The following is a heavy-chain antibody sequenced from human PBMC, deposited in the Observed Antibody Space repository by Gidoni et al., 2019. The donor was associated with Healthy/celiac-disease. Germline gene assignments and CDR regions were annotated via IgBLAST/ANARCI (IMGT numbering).Heavy chain of an antibody. V-gene: IGHV3-23*01. CDR2: ISGSGGST. CDR1: GFTFSSYA. J-gene: IGHJ2*01. Sequence: EVQLLESGGGLVQPGGSLRLSCAASGFTFSSYAMSCVRQAPGKGLEWVSAISGSGGSTYYADSVKGRFTISRDNSKNTLYLQMNSLRAEDTAVYYCAKIIAVAGTGLPWYFDLWGRGTLVTVSS. CDR3: AKIIAVAGTGLPWYFDL. D-gene: IGHD6-19*01.